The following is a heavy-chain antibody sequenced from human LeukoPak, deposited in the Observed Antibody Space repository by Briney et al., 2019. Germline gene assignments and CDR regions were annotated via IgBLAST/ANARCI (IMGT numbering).Heavy chain of an antibody. Sequence: PSETLSLTCTVSGGSISSSSSYWGWIRQPPGKGLEWIGGIYYSGSTYYNPSLKSRVTISIDTSKNQISLKLSSVTAADTAVYYCARWTTVTAGFDSWGQGTLVTVSS. J-gene: IGHJ4*02. CDR2: IYYSGST. D-gene: IGHD4-17*01. V-gene: IGHV4-39*07. CDR1: GGSISSSSSY. CDR3: ARWTTVTAGFDS.